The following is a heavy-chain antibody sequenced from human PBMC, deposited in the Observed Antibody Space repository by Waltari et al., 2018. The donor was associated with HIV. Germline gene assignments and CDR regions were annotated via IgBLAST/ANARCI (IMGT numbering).Heavy chain of an antibody. D-gene: IGHD2-15*01. V-gene: IGHV3-30*01. Sequence: QVHLVESGGGVVQPGRSLRLSCAASGFTFRSYAIHWLRQAPGKGLEWVALISYDGSNKYYADSVKGRFTISRDNSKNTLYLQMNSLRAEDTSVYYCARDTGYCSFGSCSYNWLDPWGQGTLVSVSS. CDR2: ISYDGSNK. J-gene: IGHJ5*02. CDR3: ARDTGYCSFGSCSYNWLDP. CDR1: GFTFRSYA.